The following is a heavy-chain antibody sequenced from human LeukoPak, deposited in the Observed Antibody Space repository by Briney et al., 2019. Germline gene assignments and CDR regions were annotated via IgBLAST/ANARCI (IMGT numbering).Heavy chain of an antibody. CDR2: IWYDGSNK. D-gene: IGHD5-12*01. CDR3: ARRGTNSGYDSNYYYYMDV. Sequence: PGRSLRLSCAASGFTFSSYGMRWVRQPPGKGLEWVAVIWYDGSNKYYADSVKGRFTISRDNSKNTLYLQMNSLRAEDTAVYYCARRGTNSGYDSNYYYYMDVWGKGTTVTVSS. CDR1: GFTFSSYG. V-gene: IGHV3-33*01. J-gene: IGHJ6*03.